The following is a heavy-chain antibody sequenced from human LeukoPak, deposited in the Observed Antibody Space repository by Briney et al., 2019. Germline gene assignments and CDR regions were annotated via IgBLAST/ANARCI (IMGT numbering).Heavy chain of an antibody. Sequence: PGGSLRLSCAASGFTFSNYWMSWVPQAPGKGLEWVANIKQDGSEKYYVDSVKGRFTISRDNAKNSLYLQMNSLRAEDTAVYYCVRPLRSPGAWDAFDIWGQGTMVTVSS. CDR1: GFTFSNYW. J-gene: IGHJ3*02. CDR3: VRPLRSPGAWDAFDI. CDR2: IKQDGSEK. V-gene: IGHV3-7*01. D-gene: IGHD1-26*01.